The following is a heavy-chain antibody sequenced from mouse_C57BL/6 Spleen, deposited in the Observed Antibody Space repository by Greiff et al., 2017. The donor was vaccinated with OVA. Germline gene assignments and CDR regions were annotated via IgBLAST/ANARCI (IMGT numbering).Heavy chain of an antibody. CDR1: GYTFTSYW. CDR2: IYPSDSET. CDR3: AREFPSMDY. Sequence: VQLQQPGAELVRPGSSVKLSCKASGYTFTSYWMDWVKQRPGQGLEWIGNIYPSDSETHYNQKFKDKATLTGDKSSSTAYMQLSSLTSEDSAVYYCAREFPSMDYWGQGTSVTVSS. J-gene: IGHJ4*01. V-gene: IGHV1-61*01.